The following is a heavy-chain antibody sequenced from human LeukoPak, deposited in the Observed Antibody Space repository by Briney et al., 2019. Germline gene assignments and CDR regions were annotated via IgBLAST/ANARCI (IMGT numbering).Heavy chain of an antibody. J-gene: IGHJ4*02. Sequence: GGSLRLSCAASGFTFSNAWMSWVRQAPGRGLEWVSSISGNGGGTYYADSVKGRFTISRDNSKNTLYLQMNSLRAEDTAVYYCAKDPTMIVVAAYYFDYWGQGTLVTVSS. CDR3: AKDPTMIVVAAYYFDY. CDR1: GFTFSNAW. CDR2: ISGNGGGT. D-gene: IGHD3-22*01. V-gene: IGHV3-23*01.